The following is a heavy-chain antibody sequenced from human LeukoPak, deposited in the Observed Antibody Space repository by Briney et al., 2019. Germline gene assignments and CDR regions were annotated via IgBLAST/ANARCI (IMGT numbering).Heavy chain of an antibody. Sequence: GGSLRLSCAASGFTFSSYAMHWVRQAPGKGLEWVAVISYDGSNKYYADSVKGRFTISRDNSKNTLYLQMNSLRAEDTAVYYCARSVIVVVLDIDYWGQGTLVTVSS. CDR3: ARSVIVVVLDIDY. CDR2: ISYDGSNK. CDR1: GFTFSSYA. D-gene: IGHD2-2*01. J-gene: IGHJ4*02. V-gene: IGHV3-30-3*01.